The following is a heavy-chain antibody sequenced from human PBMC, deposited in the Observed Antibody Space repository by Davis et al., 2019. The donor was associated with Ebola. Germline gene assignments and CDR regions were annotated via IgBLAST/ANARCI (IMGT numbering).Heavy chain of an antibody. D-gene: IGHD3-22*01. CDR2: VDSSGGDT. CDR3: AKGYYYDSSGYYEYYFDY. CDR1: GFTFGSYA. J-gene: IGHJ4*02. V-gene: IGHV3-23*05. Sequence: PGGSLRLSCVASGFTFGSYAMGWVRQAPGKGLDWVSSVDSSGGDTYYADSVKGRFTVSRDNSKNTLYLQMNSLRAEDTAVYYCAKGYYYDSSGYYEYYFDYWGQGTLVTVSS.